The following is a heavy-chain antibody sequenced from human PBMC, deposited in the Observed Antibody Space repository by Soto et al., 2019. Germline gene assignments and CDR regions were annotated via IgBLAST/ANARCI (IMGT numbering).Heavy chain of an antibody. V-gene: IGHV4-61*01. CDR3: ARHPYSNFPYYFFAMDV. D-gene: IGHD4-4*01. Sequence: SETLSLTCAISGSSIGSGSYYWNWIRQPPGKGLEWIGYIYYSGTTSYNPSLKRRVTISIDTSKNQISLQLRSVTAADAALYFCARHPYSNFPYYFFAMDVWGQGTTVTVTS. CDR1: GSSIGSGSYY. CDR2: IYYSGTT. J-gene: IGHJ6*02.